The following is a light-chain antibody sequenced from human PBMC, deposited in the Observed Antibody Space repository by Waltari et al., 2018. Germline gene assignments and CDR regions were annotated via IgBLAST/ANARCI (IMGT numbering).Light chain of an antibody. CDR2: GTS. J-gene: IGKJ1*01. CDR3: QQYNNFPGT. V-gene: IGKV3-20*01. CDR1: QYVDRKY. Sequence: EIVLTQSPGTLSLSVGERATLACRASQYVDRKYFGWYQAKPGQTPRLLIYGTSTRASCIPDRCSGSGSGTDFTLTISRLEPEDFGVYYCQQYNNFPGTFGQGTKVEIK.